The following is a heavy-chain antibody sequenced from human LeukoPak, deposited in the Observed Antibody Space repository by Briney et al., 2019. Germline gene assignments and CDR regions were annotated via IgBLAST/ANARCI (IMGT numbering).Heavy chain of an antibody. D-gene: IGHD1-26*01. J-gene: IGHJ4*02. Sequence: PSETLSLTCTVSGGSISSYCWSWIRQPPGKGLEWIGDIYYCGSTNYNPSLKSRVTISVDTSKNQFSLRLSSVTAADTAVYYSARLASGSYGPLTPFDYWGQGTLVTVSS. CDR1: GGSISSYC. CDR2: IYYCGST. CDR3: ARLASGSYGPLTPFDY. V-gene: IGHV4-59*08.